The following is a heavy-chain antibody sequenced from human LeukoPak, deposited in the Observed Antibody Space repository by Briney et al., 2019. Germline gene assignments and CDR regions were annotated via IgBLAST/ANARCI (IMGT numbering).Heavy chain of an antibody. CDR3: GGSGSYSTFDY. J-gene: IGHJ4*02. Sequence: MTSETLSLACAVSGGSISSGGYSWGWIRQPPGKGLEWIGYIYHSGSTYYNPSLKSRVTISVDRSKNQFSLKLSSVTAADTAVYYCGGSGSYSTFDYWGQGTLVTVSS. CDR1: GGSISSGGYS. CDR2: IYHSGST. V-gene: IGHV4-30-2*01. D-gene: IGHD3-10*01.